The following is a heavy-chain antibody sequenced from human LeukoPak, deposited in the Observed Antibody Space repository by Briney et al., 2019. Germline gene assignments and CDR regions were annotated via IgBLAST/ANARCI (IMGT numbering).Heavy chain of an antibody. Sequence: TGGSLRLSCAAAGFTFARSEMNWGRQAPGKGLEWISSSSMYYADSVKGRFTISRENAKQTLYLQMNSLRPEDTAVYYCARAGDKGTANWYFDLWGRGTLVTVSS. D-gene: IGHD2-21*01. CDR3: ARAGDKGTANWYFDL. J-gene: IGHJ2*01. V-gene: IGHV3-48*03. CDR2: SSM. CDR1: GFTFARSE.